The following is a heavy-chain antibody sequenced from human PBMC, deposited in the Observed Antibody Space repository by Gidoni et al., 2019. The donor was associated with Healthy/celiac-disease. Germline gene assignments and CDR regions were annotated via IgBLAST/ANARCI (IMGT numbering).Heavy chain of an antibody. Sequence: QVQLVESGRGVVHPGRSLRRSCAASGFTLRTYVMPWLRQAPGKGLEWVAVISYDGSNKYYADTVKGGFTISRDNSKNTLYLKMNSLRAEDTAVYYCAKVGESYYYDSSGYYQDAFDIWGQGTMVTVSS. CDR2: ISYDGSNK. CDR1: GFTLRTYV. V-gene: IGHV3-30*18. CDR3: AKVGESYYYDSSGYYQDAFDI. D-gene: IGHD3-22*01. J-gene: IGHJ3*02.